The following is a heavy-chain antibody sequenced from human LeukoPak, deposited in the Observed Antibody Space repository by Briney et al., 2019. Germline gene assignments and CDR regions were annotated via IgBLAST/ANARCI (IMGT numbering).Heavy chain of an antibody. J-gene: IGHJ4*02. D-gene: IGHD2-15*01. CDR3: ARGYCSGGSCYSWFDY. CDR1: EFTFSSHW. V-gene: IGHV3-74*01. Sequence: GGSLRLSCAASEFTFSSHWMHWVRQAPGKGLVWVSRIKSDGSSTGYADSVKGRFTISRDNARNTLYLQMNSLRAEDTAVYYCARGYCSGGSCYSWFDYWGQGTLVSVSS. CDR2: IKSDGSST.